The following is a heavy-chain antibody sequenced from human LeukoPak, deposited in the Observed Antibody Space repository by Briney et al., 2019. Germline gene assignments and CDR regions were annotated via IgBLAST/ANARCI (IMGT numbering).Heavy chain of an antibody. V-gene: IGHV4-39*01. CDR2: IYYSGRT. D-gene: IGHD2-2*02. J-gene: IGHJ4*02. CDR3: ARSWAPGYCSSTTCYNFDY. CDR1: GGSVSTSHYY. Sequence: PSETLSLTCTVSGGSVSTSHYYWGWIRQPPGKGLEWIGYIYYSGRTYYNPFLKSRVTISVDTSKNEFSLKLSSVTAADTAVYYCARSWAPGYCSSTTCYNFDYWGQGTLVTVSS.